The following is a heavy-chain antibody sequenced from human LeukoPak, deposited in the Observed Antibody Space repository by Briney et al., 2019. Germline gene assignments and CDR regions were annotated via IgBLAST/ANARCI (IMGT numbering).Heavy chain of an antibody. CDR2: VYYSAST. J-gene: IGHJ4*02. Sequence: PSETLSLTCTVSGGSINGYYWTWIRQPPGKGLEWIGFVYYSASTKYNPSLKSRVTISVDTSKKQFSLRLSSVTTAETAVYYCARGIMTTVPTFDSWGQGTLVTVSS. CDR1: GGSINGYY. V-gene: IGHV4-59*01. D-gene: IGHD4-17*01. CDR3: ARGIMTTVPTFDS.